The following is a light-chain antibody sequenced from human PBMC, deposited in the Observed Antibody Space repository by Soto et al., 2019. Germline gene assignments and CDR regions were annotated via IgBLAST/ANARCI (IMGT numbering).Light chain of an antibody. CDR1: QSVSSN. Sequence: EIVMTQSPATLSVSPGERATLSCRASQSVSSNLAWYQQKPGQAPRLLIYGASTRAAIIPARFSGSGSGTEFTLTISSLQSEDFAVYYCQQYNKWPRKFGQGTKVDIK. CDR3: QQYNKWPRK. CDR2: GAS. J-gene: IGKJ1*01. V-gene: IGKV3-15*01.